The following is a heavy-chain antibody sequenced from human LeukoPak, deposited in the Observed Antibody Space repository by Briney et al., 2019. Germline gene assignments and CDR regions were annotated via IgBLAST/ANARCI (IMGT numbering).Heavy chain of an antibody. Sequence: SVKVSCKASGGTFSSYAINWVRQAPGQGLEWMGRVIPILGITNYAQKLQGRVTMTTDTSTSTAYMELRSLRSDDTAVYYCARVYSGPDFYFDYWGQGTLVTVSS. J-gene: IGHJ4*02. CDR2: VIPILGIT. V-gene: IGHV1-69*04. CDR3: ARVYSGPDFYFDY. CDR1: GGTFSSYA. D-gene: IGHD5-12*01.